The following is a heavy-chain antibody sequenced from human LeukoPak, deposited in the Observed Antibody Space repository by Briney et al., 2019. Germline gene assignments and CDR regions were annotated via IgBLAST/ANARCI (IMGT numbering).Heavy chain of an antibody. Sequence: GGSLRLSCAASGFTFSSYWMHWVRQAPGKGLVWVSRIASDGSSTAYADSVKGRFSISRDNAKNTLYLQMNSLRVEDTAVYYCARGRPHGNDYWGQGTLVTVSS. J-gene: IGHJ4*02. V-gene: IGHV3-74*01. CDR3: ARGRPHGNDY. CDR2: IASDGSST. CDR1: GFTFSSYW. D-gene: IGHD4-23*01.